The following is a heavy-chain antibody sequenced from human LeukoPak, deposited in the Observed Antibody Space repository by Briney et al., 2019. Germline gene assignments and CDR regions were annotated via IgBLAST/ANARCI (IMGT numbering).Heavy chain of an antibody. D-gene: IGHD3-16*01. J-gene: IGHJ4*02. CDR2: IYSGGSI. Sequence: PGGSLRLSCAASGFSFSTYSMSWVRQAPGKGLEWVSVIYSGGSIFYADSVKGRFTISRENSKNTLYLQMNSLRADDTAVYYCARGWGSFDYWGQGTLVTVSS. CDR1: GFSFSTYS. CDR3: ARGWGSFDY. V-gene: IGHV3-53*01.